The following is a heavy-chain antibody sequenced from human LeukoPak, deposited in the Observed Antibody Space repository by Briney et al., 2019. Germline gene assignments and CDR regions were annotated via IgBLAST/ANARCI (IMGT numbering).Heavy chain of an antibody. Sequence: GGSLRLSCAASGFTFSSYEMNWVRQAPGKGLEWVSYISSSGSTIYYADSVKGRFTISRDNAKNSLYLQMNSLRAEDTAVYYCARLGVGYCSGGSCPDFDYWGQGTLVTVSS. J-gene: IGHJ4*02. CDR3: ARLGVGYCSGGSCPDFDY. D-gene: IGHD2-15*01. V-gene: IGHV3-48*03. CDR1: GFTFSSYE. CDR2: ISSSGSTI.